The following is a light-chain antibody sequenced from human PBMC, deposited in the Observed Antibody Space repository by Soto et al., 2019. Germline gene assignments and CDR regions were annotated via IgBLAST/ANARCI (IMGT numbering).Light chain of an antibody. Sequence: QSVLTQPRSVSGSPGQSVTISCTGTSSDVGGYNYVSWYQQHPGKAPKLMIYDVSKRPSGVPDRFSGSKSGNTASLTISGLPAEDEAYYYSCSYAGSYVVFGGGTKLTVL. V-gene: IGLV2-11*01. J-gene: IGLJ2*01. CDR2: DVS. CDR3: CSYAGSYVV. CDR1: SSDVGGYNY.